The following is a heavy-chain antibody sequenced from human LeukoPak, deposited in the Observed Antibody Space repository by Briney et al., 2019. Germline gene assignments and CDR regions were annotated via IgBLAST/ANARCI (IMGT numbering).Heavy chain of an antibody. D-gene: IGHD6-13*01. Sequence: ASVKVSCKASGGTFSSYAISWVRQAPGQGLEWMGRIIPILGIANYAQEFQGRVTITADKSTSTAYMELSSLRSEDTAVYYCARGFSSWYDYWGQGTLVTVSS. CDR1: GGTFSSYA. CDR3: ARGFSSWYDY. J-gene: IGHJ4*02. CDR2: IIPILGIA. V-gene: IGHV1-69*04.